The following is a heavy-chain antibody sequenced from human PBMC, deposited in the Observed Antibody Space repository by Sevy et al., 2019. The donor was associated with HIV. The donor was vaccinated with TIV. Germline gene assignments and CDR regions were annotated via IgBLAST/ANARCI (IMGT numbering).Heavy chain of an antibody. D-gene: IGHD3-22*01. Sequence: ASVKVSCKASGYTFTGYYMHWVRQAPGQGLEWMGRINPNSGGTNYAQKFQGRVTMTRDTSISTAYMELSRLRSDDTAVYYCARDQDYYDSSGYSYYDGMDVWGQGTTVTVSS. CDR3: ARDQDYYDSSGYSYYDGMDV. J-gene: IGHJ6*02. V-gene: IGHV1-2*06. CDR1: GYTFTGYY. CDR2: INPNSGGT.